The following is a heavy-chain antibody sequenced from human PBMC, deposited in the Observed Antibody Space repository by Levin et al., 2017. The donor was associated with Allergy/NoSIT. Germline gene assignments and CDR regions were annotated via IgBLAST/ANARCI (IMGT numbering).Heavy chain of an antibody. CDR2: ISYDGSNK. V-gene: IGHV3-30*18. D-gene: IGHD1-26*01. CDR3: AKDRWGATGEFDY. J-gene: IGHJ4*02. Sequence: GESLKISCAASGFTFSSYGMHWVRQAPGKGLEWVAVISYDGSNKYYADSVKGRFTISRDNSKNTLYLQMNSLRAEDTAVYYCAKDRWGATGEFDYWGQGTLVTVSS. CDR1: GFTFSSYG.